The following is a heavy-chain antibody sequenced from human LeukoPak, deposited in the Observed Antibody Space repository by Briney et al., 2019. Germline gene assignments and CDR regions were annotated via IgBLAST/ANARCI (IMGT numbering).Heavy chain of an antibody. D-gene: IGHD1-26*01. V-gene: IGHV1-2*02. Sequence: ASVKVSCKASGYTFTGYYMHWVRQAPGQGLEWMGWINPNSGGTDYAQKFQGRVTMTRDTSISTAYMELSRLRSDDTAVYYCAGSGSYSSWFDPWGQGTLVTVSS. CDR3: AGSGSYSSWFDP. CDR2: INPNSGGT. J-gene: IGHJ5*02. CDR1: GYTFTGYY.